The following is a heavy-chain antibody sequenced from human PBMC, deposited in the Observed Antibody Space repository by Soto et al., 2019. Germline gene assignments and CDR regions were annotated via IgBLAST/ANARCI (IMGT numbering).Heavy chain of an antibody. V-gene: IGHV1-46*01. CDR1: GYTFTSYF. Sequence: GASVKVSCKASGYTFTSYFIHWVRQAPGQGLEWMGIMNPSGDSTTYAQKFQGRVTMTRDTSTSTVYMELSSLRSEDTAVYYCAREKSGPSFDYWGQGTLVTVSS. CDR2: MNPSGDST. CDR3: AREKSGPSFDY. J-gene: IGHJ4*02. D-gene: IGHD6-25*01.